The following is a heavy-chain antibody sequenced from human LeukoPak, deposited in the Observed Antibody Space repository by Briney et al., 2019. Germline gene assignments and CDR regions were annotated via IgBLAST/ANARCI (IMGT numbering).Heavy chain of an antibody. CDR1: GYTFTGYY. CDR3: ARVLTGTHDAFDI. Sequence: ASVKVSCKASGYTFTGYYMHWVRQAPRQGLEWMGWINPNSGGTNYAQKFQGRVTMTRDTSISTAYMELSRLRSDDTGVYYCARVLTGTHDAFDIWGQGTMVTVSS. J-gene: IGHJ3*02. V-gene: IGHV1-2*02. D-gene: IGHD1-20*01. CDR2: INPNSGGT.